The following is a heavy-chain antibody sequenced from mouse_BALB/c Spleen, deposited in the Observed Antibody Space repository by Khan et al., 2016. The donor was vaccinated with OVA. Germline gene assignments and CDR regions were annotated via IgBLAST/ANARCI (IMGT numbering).Heavy chain of an antibody. Sequence: QVQLQQSGAEVARPGASVKMSCKASGYTFTSYTIHWIKKRPGQGLEWIGYINPSNGYTNYNQKFKDKATLTTDKSSTTAYLQLSSLTSDDSAVYNCVRDGAYHRNNGWFAYWGQGTLVTVSA. CDR1: GYTFTSYT. CDR3: VRDGAYHRNNGWFAY. D-gene: IGHD2-5*01. CDR2: INPSNGYT. J-gene: IGHJ3*01. V-gene: IGHV1-4*01.